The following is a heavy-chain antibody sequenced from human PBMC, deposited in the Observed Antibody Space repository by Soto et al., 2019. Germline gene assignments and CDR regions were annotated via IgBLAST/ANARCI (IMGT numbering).Heavy chain of an antibody. CDR3: ARHQYNIVVVPAIMGLYYGMDV. CDR1: GYSFASYW. J-gene: IGHJ6*02. D-gene: IGHD2-2*01. CDR2: IDPSDSYT. Sequence: WESLKISCKGSGYSFASYWISWVRQMPGKGLEWMGRIDPSDSYTNYSPSFQGHVTISADKSISTAYLQWSSLKASDTAMYYCARHQYNIVVVPAIMGLYYGMDVWGQGTTVTVS. V-gene: IGHV5-10-1*01.